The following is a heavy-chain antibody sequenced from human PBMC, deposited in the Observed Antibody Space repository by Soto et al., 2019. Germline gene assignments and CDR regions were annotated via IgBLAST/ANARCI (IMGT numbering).Heavy chain of an antibody. Sequence: KQSQTLSLTCVISGDSVSSNNAAWSWIRQSPSRALEWLGRTYYRSKWFDDYALSVKSRITIKPDTSKNQFSLQLDSVTPEDTAVYYCVRVRYGSGGLYYFGIDVWGQGTTVTVSS. CDR1: GDSVSSNNAA. D-gene: IGHD3-10*01. J-gene: IGHJ6*02. V-gene: IGHV6-1*01. CDR3: VRVRYGSGGLYYFGIDV. CDR2: TYYRSKWFD.